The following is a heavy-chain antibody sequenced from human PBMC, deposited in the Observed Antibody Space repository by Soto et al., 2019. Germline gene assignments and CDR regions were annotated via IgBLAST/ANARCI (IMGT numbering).Heavy chain of an antibody. CDR3: ARDGRISVTTAFDI. J-gene: IGHJ3*02. CDR1: GFTFDDYG. V-gene: IGHV3-20*04. CDR2: INWNGGST. Sequence: GGSLRLSCAASGFTFDDYGMSWVRQAPGKGLEWVSGINWNGGSTGYADSVKGRFTISRDNAKNSLYLQMNSLRAEDTALYYCARDGRISVTTAFDIWGQGTMVTVSS. D-gene: IGHD4-17*01.